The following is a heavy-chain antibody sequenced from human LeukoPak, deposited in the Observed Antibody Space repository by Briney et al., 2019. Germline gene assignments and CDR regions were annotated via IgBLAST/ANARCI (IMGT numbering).Heavy chain of an antibody. V-gene: IGHV5-51*01. CDR3: ASPPLYCSGGSCYQLDY. Sequence: GASVKVSCKASGYTFTSYWIGWVRQMPGKGLEWMGIIYPGDSDTRYSPSFQGQVTISADKSISTAYLQWSSLKASDTAMYYCASPPLYCSGGSCYQLDYWGQGTLVTVSS. CDR2: IYPGDSDT. J-gene: IGHJ4*02. D-gene: IGHD2-15*01. CDR1: GYTFTSYW.